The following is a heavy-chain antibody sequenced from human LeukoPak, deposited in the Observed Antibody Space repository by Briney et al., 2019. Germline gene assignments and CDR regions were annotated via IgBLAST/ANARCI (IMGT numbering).Heavy chain of an antibody. J-gene: IGHJ3*02. V-gene: IGHV4-59*08. CDR2: IYYSGST. CDR3: ARFQPKGYCSSTSCYGAFDI. Sequence: SETLSLTCTVSGGSISSYYWSWIRQPPGKGLEWIGYIYYSGSTNYNPSLKSRVTISVDTSKNQFSLKLSSVTAADTAVYYCARFQPKGYCSSTSCYGAFDIWGQGTMVTVSS. CDR1: GGSISSYY. D-gene: IGHD2-2*01.